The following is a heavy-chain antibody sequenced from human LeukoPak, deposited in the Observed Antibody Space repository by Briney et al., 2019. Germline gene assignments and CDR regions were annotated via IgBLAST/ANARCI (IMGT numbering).Heavy chain of an antibody. V-gene: IGHV3-30*18. CDR1: GFTFSSYG. CDR3: GKVIHESGSYFHRPSFDY. Sequence: GGSLRLSCAASGFTFSSYGMHWVRQAPGKGLEWVAVISYDGSSKYYADSVKGRFTVSRDNSENTLYLQMNSLRAEDTAVYYCGKVIHESGSYFHRPSFDYWGQGTLVTVSS. D-gene: IGHD3-10*01. CDR2: ISYDGSSK. J-gene: IGHJ4*02.